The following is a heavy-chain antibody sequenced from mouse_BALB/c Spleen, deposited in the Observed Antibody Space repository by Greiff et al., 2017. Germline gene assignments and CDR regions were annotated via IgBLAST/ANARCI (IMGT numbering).Heavy chain of an antibody. CDR3: ASWDGYYGDYAMDY. J-gene: IGHJ4*01. CDR1: GYAFTSYN. V-gene: IGHV1S135*01. Sequence: VQLKQSGPELVKPGASVKVSCKASGYAFTSYNMYWVKQSHGKSLEWIGYIDPYNGGTSYNQKFKGKATLTVDKSSSTAYMHLNSLTSEDSAVYYCASWDGYYGDYAMDYWGQGTSVTVSS. CDR2: IDPYNGGT. D-gene: IGHD2-3*01.